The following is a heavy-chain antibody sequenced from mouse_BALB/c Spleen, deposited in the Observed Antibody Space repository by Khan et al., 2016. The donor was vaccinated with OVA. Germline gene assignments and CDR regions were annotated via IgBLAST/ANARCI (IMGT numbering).Heavy chain of an antibody. CDR3: ARWATWFFDV. Sequence: QVQLKQSGTELIRPGTSVKISCKASGYTFTNYWLGWVKQRPGHGLEWIGDIYPGGGFTNYNEKFKGKATLTADTSSSTVYMQLSNLTSEDSAVYFCARWATWFFDVWGAGTTVTVSS. CDR1: GYTFTNYW. V-gene: IGHV1-63*02. J-gene: IGHJ1*01. CDR2: IYPGGGFT. D-gene: IGHD3-1*01.